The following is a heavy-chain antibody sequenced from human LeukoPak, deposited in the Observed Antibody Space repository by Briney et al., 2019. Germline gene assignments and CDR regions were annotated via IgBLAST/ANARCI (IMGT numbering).Heavy chain of an antibody. CDR3: ARHPQYGDLDY. V-gene: IGHV3-74*01. D-gene: IGHD4-17*01. CDR2: ISSDGSSI. CDR1: GVTVSGYR. Sequence: GGSLRLSCAAFGVTVSGYRMNWVRQAPGKGLVWVARISSDGSSISYADSVKGRFTISRDNAKNFLYLQMNSLRVDDMAVYYCARHPQYGDLDYWGRGPLVTVSA. J-gene: IGHJ4*02.